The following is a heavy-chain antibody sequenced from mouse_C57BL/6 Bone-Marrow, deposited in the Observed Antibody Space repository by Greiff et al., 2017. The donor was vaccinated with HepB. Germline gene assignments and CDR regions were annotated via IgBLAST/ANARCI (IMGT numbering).Heavy chain of an antibody. CDR3: ASYYDYDVGAMDY. J-gene: IGHJ4*01. D-gene: IGHD2-4*01. CDR1: EYEFPSHD. Sequence: DVKLVESGGGLVQPGESLKLSCESNEYEFPSHDMSWVRKTPEKRLELVAAINSDGGSTYYPDTMERRFIISRDNTKKTLYLQMSSLRSEDTALYYCASYYDYDVGAMDYWGQGTSVTVSS. V-gene: IGHV5-2*01. CDR2: INSDGGST.